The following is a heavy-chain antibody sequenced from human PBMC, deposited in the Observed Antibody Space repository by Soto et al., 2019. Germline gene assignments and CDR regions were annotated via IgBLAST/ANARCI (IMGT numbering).Heavy chain of an antibody. CDR3: ARRLPVGAFDI. CDR2: ISGSGGST. CDR1: GFTFSSYA. J-gene: IGHJ3*02. Sequence: GESLKISCAASGFTFSSYAMSWVRQAPGKGLEWVSAISGSGGSTYYADSVKGRFTISRDNSKNTLYLQMNSLRAEDTAVYYCARRLPVGAFDIWGQGTMVTVSS. V-gene: IGHV3-23*01.